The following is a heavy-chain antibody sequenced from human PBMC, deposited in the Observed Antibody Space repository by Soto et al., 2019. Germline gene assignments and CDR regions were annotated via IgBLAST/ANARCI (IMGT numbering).Heavy chain of an antibody. D-gene: IGHD4-17*01. CDR2: ISTYNGNT. CDR3: ARDGYGDYGY. J-gene: IGHJ4*02. V-gene: IGHV1-18*01. CDR1: GYTFTSNG. Sequence: QVQLVQSGAEVKKPGTSVQFSCKASGYTFTSNGISWVRQAPGQGLEWMGWISTYNGNTNYAQKLQGRVTMTRDTSTSIAYMELRDLRSDDTAVYYCARDGYGDYGYWGQGSLVTVSS.